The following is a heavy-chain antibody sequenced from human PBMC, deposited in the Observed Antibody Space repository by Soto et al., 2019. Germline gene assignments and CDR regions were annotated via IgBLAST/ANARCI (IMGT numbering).Heavy chain of an antibody. Sequence: SETLSLTCTVSGGSLSSSSYYWGWVPPPPGKGLGWIGSIYYSGSTYYTPSLKSRVTISVDTSKNQFSLKLSSVTAADTAVYYCARHYYDSSGYYYWYFDLWGRGTLVTVSS. CDR2: IYYSGST. V-gene: IGHV4-39*01. CDR3: ARHYYDSSGYYYWYFDL. D-gene: IGHD3-22*01. CDR1: GGSLSSSSYY. J-gene: IGHJ2*01.